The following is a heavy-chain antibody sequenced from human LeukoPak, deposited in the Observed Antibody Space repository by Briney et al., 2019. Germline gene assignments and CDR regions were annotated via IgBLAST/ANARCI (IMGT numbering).Heavy chain of an antibody. CDR3: TTIKRGNIFGYFDF. J-gene: IGHJ4*02. CDR1: GGSINNYY. D-gene: IGHD5-18*01. V-gene: IGHV4-59*01. CDR2: VYYTGTT. Sequence: SETLSLTCSVSGGSINNYYGTWIRQAPGKGLEWIGNVYYTGTTNYNPSLKSRVTISVDTSKNQFSLKLSSVTAADTAVYYCTTIKRGNIFGYFDFWGQGILVTVSS.